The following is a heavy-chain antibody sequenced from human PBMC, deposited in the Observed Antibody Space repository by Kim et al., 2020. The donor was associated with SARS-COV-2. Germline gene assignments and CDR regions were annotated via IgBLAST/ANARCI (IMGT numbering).Heavy chain of an antibody. Sequence: SETLSLTCTVSGGSISSGGYYWSWIRQHPGRGLEWIGYIYYSGSTYYNPSLKSRVTISVDTSKNQFSLKLSSVTAADTAVYYCARGDSSYNWFDPWGQGTLVTVSS. D-gene: IGHD3-22*01. CDR1: GGSISSGGYY. CDR2: IYYSGST. J-gene: IGHJ5*02. CDR3: ARGDSSYNWFDP. V-gene: IGHV4-31*03.